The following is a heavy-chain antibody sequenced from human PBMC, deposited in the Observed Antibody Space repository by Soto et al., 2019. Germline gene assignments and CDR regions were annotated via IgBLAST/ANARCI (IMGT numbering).Heavy chain of an antibody. CDR3: AKERQQLVPNYGMDV. V-gene: IGHV3-7*03. CDR1: GFTFSSYW. CDR2: IKQDGSEK. D-gene: IGHD6-13*01. Sequence: PGGSLRLSCAASGFTFSSYWMSWVRQAPGKGLEWVANIKQDGSEKYSVDSVKGRFTISRDNSKNSLYLQMNSLRTEDTALYYCAKERQQLVPNYGMDVWGQGTTVTVSS. J-gene: IGHJ6*02.